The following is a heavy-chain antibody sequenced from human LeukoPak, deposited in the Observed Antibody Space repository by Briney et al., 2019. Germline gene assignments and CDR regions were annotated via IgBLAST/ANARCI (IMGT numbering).Heavy chain of an antibody. J-gene: IGHJ6*02. CDR1: GYTFTSYG. CDR3: ARVPRYPLITMVRRNYGMDV. Sequence: ASVKVSCKASGYTFTSYGISWVRQAPGQGLEWMGRISAYNGNTNYAQKLQGRVTMTTDTSTSTAYMELRSLRSDDTAVYYCARVPRYPLITMVRRNYGMDVWGQGTTVTVSS. D-gene: IGHD3-10*01. V-gene: IGHV1-18*01. CDR2: ISAYNGNT.